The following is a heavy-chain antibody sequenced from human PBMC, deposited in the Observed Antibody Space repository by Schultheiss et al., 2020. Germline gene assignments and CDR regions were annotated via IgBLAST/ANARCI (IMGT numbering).Heavy chain of an antibody. CDR1: GFTFSDYY. V-gene: IGHV3-21*04. CDR3: TRHGGAEYSSSWLIEYFQH. D-gene: IGHD6-13*01. J-gene: IGHJ1*01. CDR2: ISSSSSYI. Sequence: GGSLRLSCAASGFTFSDYYMSWVRQAPGKGLEWVSSISSSSSYIYYADSVKGRFTISRDNSKNTLYLQMNSLRAEDTAVYYCTRHGGAEYSSSWLIEYFQHWGQGTLVNVSS.